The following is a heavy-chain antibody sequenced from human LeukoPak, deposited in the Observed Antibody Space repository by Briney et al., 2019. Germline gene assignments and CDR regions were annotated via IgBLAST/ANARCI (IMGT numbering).Heavy chain of an antibody. Sequence: GESLKISCKGSGYTFTNYWIGWVRQMPGKGLEWMGIIFPGDSDTRYNPSFHGQVTISADKSIATAYLQWSSLKASDTAMYFCARPRGSGSSGDAFDIWGQGTMVTVSS. CDR1: GYTFTNYW. CDR3: ARPRGSGSSGDAFDI. CDR2: IFPGDSDT. V-gene: IGHV5-51*01. D-gene: IGHD1-26*01. J-gene: IGHJ3*02.